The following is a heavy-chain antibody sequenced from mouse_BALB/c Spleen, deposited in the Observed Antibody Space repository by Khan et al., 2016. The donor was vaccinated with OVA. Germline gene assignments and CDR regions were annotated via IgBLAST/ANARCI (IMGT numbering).Heavy chain of an antibody. J-gene: IGHJ4*01. CDR1: GYSITSDYA. V-gene: IGHV3-2*02. D-gene: IGHD2-2*01. CDR2: ISSSGST. CDR3: ARSHYFGYGYALDY. Sequence: EVKLLESGPGLVKPSQSLSLTCTVTGYSITSDYAWNWIRQFPGNKLAWMGYISSSGSTSYNPSLKSRISITRDTSKNQFFLQLKSVTTEDTATYYCARSHYFGYGYALDYWGRRTSVTVSS.